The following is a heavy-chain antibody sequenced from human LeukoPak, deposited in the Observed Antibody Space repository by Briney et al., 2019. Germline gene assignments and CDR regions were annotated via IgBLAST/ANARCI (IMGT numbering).Heavy chain of an antibody. V-gene: IGHV4-59*01. CDR3: ARDGSGYYDSSGYYYCDY. D-gene: IGHD3-22*01. CDR2: ICYSGST. J-gene: IGHJ4*02. CDR1: GGTISSYY. Sequence: SETLSLTCTVSGGTISSYYWNWIRQPPGKGLEWIGYICYSGSTNYNPSLKSRVTISVDTSKNQFSLKLSSVTAADTVVYYCARDGSGYYDSSGYYYCDYWGQGTLVTVSS.